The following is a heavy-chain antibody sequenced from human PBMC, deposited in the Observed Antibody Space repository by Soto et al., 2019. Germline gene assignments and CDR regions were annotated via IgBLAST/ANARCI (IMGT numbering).Heavy chain of an antibody. CDR2: ITPGGSTI. D-gene: IGHD5-12*01. CDR1: GFTLSSYE. CDR3: VKDKSQVNSGYDNFDL. Sequence: GGSMRPACAVSGFTLSSYEMDWVRQAPGKGLEWVAHITPGGSTIYNADSVKGRFTISRDNTKNSLFLQMNSLRDEDTALYYCVKDKSQVNSGYDNFDLWGQGTMVTVSS. V-gene: IGHV3-48*03. J-gene: IGHJ3*01.